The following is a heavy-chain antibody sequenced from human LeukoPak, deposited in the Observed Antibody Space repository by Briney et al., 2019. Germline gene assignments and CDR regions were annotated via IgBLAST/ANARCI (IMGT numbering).Heavy chain of an antibody. D-gene: IGHD4-11*01. CDR3: ARDDYSNGYYFDY. Sequence: PSETLSLTCTVSGGSISSGGYYWSWIRQHPGKGLEWIGYIYYSGSTYYNPSLKSRVTISVDTSKNQFSLKLSSVTAADTAVYYCARDDYSNGYYFDYWGQGTLVTASS. J-gene: IGHJ4*02. CDR1: GGSISSGGYY. CDR2: IYYSGST. V-gene: IGHV4-31*03.